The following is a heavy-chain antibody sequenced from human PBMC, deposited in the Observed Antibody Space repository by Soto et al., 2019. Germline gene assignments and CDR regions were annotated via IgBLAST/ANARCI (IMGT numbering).Heavy chain of an antibody. Sequence: QVQLVQSGAEVKKPGASVKVSCKASGYTFTSYDINWVRQATGQVLEWMGWMNPNSGNTGYAQKFQGKVTMTRNTSISTAYMELSSLRSEDTAVYYCAGGFIPATAVTDTWGQGTLVTVSS. CDR3: AGGFIPATAVTDT. V-gene: IGHV1-8*01. CDR1: GYTFTSYD. J-gene: IGHJ5*02. CDR2: MNPNSGNT. D-gene: IGHD4-17*01.